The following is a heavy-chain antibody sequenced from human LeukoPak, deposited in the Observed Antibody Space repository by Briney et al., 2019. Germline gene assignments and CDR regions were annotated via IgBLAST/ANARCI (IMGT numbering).Heavy chain of an antibody. Sequence: SETLSLTCTVSGGSIRSYYWSWIRQPAGKGLEWIGRIYTSGSTNYNPSLKSRVAMSVDTSKNQFSLRLNSVTAADTAVYYCARGDEGIDAFDIWGQGTMVTVSS. V-gene: IGHV4-4*07. CDR1: GGSIRSYY. J-gene: IGHJ3*02. CDR2: IYTSGST. CDR3: ARGDEGIDAFDI. D-gene: IGHD2-21*02.